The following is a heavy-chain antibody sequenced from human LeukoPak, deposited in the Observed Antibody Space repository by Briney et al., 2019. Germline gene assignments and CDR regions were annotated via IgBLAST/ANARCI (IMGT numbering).Heavy chain of an antibody. Sequence: GGSLRLSCAASGFTFSSYAMSWVRQAPGKGLEWVSAISGSGGSTYYADSVKGRFTISRDNSKNTLYLQMNSLRAEDTAVCYCAKDEYCSSTSCYGPRFDYWGQGTLVTVSS. D-gene: IGHD2-2*01. CDR1: GFTFSSYA. CDR2: ISGSGGST. CDR3: AKDEYCSSTSCYGPRFDY. J-gene: IGHJ4*02. V-gene: IGHV3-23*01.